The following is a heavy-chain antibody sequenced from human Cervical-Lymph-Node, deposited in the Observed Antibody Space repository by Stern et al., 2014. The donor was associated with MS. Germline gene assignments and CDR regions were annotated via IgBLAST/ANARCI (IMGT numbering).Heavy chain of an antibody. D-gene: IGHD6-13*01. CDR1: EYTFDSYD. Sequence: VQLVESGSEVKKTGASVKVSCKASEYTFDSYDIHWVRQATGQGLEWMGWMNPKGGNAGYEQKFQGRVKMTANTSISTAYMELSSLRSEDTAVYYCARGGTSSWYFLSTYFYGMDVWGQGTTVSVSS. CDR2: MNPKGGNA. V-gene: IGHV1-8*01. CDR3: ARGGTSSWYFLSTYFYGMDV. J-gene: IGHJ6*02.